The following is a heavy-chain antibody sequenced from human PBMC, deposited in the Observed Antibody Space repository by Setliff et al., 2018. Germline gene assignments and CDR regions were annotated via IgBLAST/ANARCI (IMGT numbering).Heavy chain of an antibody. V-gene: IGHV4-4*08. D-gene: IGHD5-12*01. CDR3: AREVYRGPDYYYYMDV. CDR2: IYTRGST. J-gene: IGHJ6*03. CDR1: GGSISSYY. Sequence: SETLSLTCTVSGGSISSYYWSWIRQPPGKGLEWIGYIYTRGSTNYNPSLRSRVTISVDTSKKQYSLNLSSVTAADTAVYYCAREVYRGPDYYYYMDVWGKGTTVTVSS.